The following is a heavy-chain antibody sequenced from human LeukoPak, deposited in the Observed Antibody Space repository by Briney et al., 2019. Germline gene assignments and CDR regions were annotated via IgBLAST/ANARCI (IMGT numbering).Heavy chain of an antibody. CDR3: AREGVTMMLTGY. CDR2: ISSSSSTK. Sequence: GGSLRLSCAASGFTFSAYSMNWARQAPGKGLEWVSYISSSSSTKYYADSVTGRFTISRDNAEKSLYLQMNSLRAEDTAVYYCAREGVTMMLTGYWGQGTLVTVSS. CDR1: GFTFSAYS. D-gene: IGHD4/OR15-4a*01. J-gene: IGHJ4*02. V-gene: IGHV3-48*01.